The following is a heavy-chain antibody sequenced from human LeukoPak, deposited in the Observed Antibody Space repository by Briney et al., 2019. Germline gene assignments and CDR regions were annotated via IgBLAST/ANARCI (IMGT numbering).Heavy chain of an antibody. D-gene: IGHD3-10*01. CDR3: ARVSGVRPPLYYFDY. J-gene: IGHJ4*02. CDR1: GFTFSSYA. Sequence: PGGSLRLSCAASGFTFSSYAMHWVRQAPGKGLEWVAVISYDGSNKYYADSVKGRFTISRDNSKNTLYLQMNSLRAEDTAVYYCARVSGVRPPLYYFDYWGQGTLVTVSS. CDR2: ISYDGSNK. V-gene: IGHV3-30*14.